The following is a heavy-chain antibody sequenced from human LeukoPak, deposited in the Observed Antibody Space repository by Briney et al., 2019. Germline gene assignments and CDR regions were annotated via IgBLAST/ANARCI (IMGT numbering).Heavy chain of an antibody. J-gene: IGHJ4*02. Sequence: SETLSLTCAVYGGSFSGYYWSWIRQPPRKGLEWIGEINHSGSTNYNPSLKSRVTISVDTSKNQFSLKLSSVTAADTAVYYCARKEYCSSTSCPWYFDYWGQGTLVTVSS. CDR2: INHSGST. CDR3: ARKEYCSSTSCPWYFDY. D-gene: IGHD2-2*01. CDR1: GGSFSGYY. V-gene: IGHV4-34*01.